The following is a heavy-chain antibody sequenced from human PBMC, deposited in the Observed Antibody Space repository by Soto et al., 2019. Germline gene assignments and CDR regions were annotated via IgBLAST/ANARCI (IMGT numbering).Heavy chain of an antibody. CDR1: SCA. V-gene: IGHV1-3*01. Sequence: SCAMPWACQEQEQRLEWMGWINAGNGNTKYSQKFQGRVTITRDTSESTAYMEMSSLRSDFFAVYDCTRDWSSALAYRAHGTPVPVSS. D-gene: IGHD1-26*01. CDR3: TRDWSSALAY. J-gene: IGHJ4*01. CDR2: INAGNGNT.